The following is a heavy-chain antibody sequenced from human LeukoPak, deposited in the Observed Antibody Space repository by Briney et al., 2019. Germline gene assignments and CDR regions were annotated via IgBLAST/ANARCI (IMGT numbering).Heavy chain of an antibody. V-gene: IGHV1-69*04. CDR1: GYSFTSYD. J-gene: IGHJ5*02. CDR3: ARNYDILTGYESNWFDP. D-gene: IGHD3-9*01. Sequence: ASVKVSCKASGYSFTSYDINWVRQAPGQGLEWMGRIIPILGIANYAQKFQGRVTITADKSTSTAYMELSSLRSEDTAVYYCARNYDILTGYESNWFDPWGQGTLVTVSS. CDR2: IIPILGIA.